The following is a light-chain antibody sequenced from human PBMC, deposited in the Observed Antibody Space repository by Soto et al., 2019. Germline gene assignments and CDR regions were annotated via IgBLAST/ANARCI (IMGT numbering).Light chain of an antibody. V-gene: IGKV3-15*01. J-gene: IGKJ1*01. CDR3: QQYNNWPFPSWT. Sequence: EIVMTQSPAALSVSPGERATLSSRASQSVSSNLAWYQQKPGQAPRLLIYGASTRATGIPARFSGSGSGTEFTLTISSLQSEDFAVYYCQQYNNWPFPSWTFGQGTKVEIK. CDR2: GAS. CDR1: QSVSSN.